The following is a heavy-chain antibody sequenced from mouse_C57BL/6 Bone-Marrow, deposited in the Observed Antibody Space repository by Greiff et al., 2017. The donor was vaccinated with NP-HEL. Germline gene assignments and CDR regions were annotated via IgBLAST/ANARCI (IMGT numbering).Heavy chain of an antibody. CDR1: GYTFTSYG. CDR2: IYPRSGNT. J-gene: IGHJ3*01. V-gene: IGHV1-81*01. D-gene: IGHD1-1*01. Sequence: VKLMESGAELARPGASVKLSCKASGYTFTSYGISWVKQRTGQGLEWIGEIYPRSGNTYYNEKFKGKATLTADKSSSTAYMELRSLTSEDSAVYFCARCYYGSSFAYWGQGTLVTVSA. CDR3: ARCYYGSSFAY.